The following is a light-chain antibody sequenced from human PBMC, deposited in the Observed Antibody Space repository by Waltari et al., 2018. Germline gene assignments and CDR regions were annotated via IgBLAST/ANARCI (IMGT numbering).Light chain of an antibody. CDR2: RDS. CDR1: RLEDKY. V-gene: IGLV3-1*01. J-gene: IGLJ2*01. Sequence: YELTQPPSVSVSPGQTASITCSGDRLEDKYVCWYQQKTGQSPVLVMHRDSRRPSGIPGRCTGSSSGTTATLTISGTQAMDEADYYCQAWDSITDVVFGGGTRLTVL. CDR3: QAWDSITDVV.